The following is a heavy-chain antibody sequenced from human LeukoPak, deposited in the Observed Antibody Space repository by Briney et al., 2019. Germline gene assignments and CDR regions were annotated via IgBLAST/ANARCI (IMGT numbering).Heavy chain of an antibody. V-gene: IGHV3-23*01. CDR3: AKDYCSSTSCYYGYYFDY. J-gene: IGHJ4*02. CDR1: GLTFSSYA. D-gene: IGHD2-2*01. CDR2: ISGSGGST. Sequence: GGSLRLSCAASGLTFSSYAMSWVRQAPGKGLEWVSAISGSGGSTYYADSVKGRFTISRDNSKNTLYLQMNSLRAEDTAVCYCAKDYCSSTSCYYGYYFDYWGQGTLVTVSS.